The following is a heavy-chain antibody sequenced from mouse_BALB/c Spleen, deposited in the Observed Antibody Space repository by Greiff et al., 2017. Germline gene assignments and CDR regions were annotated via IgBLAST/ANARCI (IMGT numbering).Heavy chain of an antibody. Sequence: VQLQQSGAELVRSGASVKLSCTASGFNIKDYYMHWVKQRPEQGLEWIGWIDPENGDTEYAPKFQGKATMTADTSSNTAYLQLSSLTSEDTAVYYCNAWRGITTVSKDDWGQGTTLTVAS. CDR2: IDPENGDT. CDR3: NAWRGITTVSKDD. J-gene: IGHJ2*01. D-gene: IGHD1-1*01. CDR1: GFNIKDYY. V-gene: IGHV14-4*02.